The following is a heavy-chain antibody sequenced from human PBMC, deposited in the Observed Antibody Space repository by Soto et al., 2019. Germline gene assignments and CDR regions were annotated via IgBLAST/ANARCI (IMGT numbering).Heavy chain of an antibody. CDR3: ARIMITFGGVIVITDAFDI. J-gene: IGHJ3*02. V-gene: IGHV1-8*01. CDR2: MNPNSGNT. CDR1: GYTFTSYD. Sequence: QVQLVQSGAEVKKPGASVKVSCKASGYTFTSYDINWVRQATGQGLEWMGWMNPNSGNTGYAQKFQGRVTMTRNTSISKAYMELSSLRSEDTAVYYCARIMITFGGVIVITDAFDIWGQGTMVTVSS. D-gene: IGHD3-16*02.